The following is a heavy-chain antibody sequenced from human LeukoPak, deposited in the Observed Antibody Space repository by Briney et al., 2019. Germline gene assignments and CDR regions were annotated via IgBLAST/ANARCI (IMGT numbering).Heavy chain of an antibody. CDR1: GGTFSSYA. J-gene: IGHJ5*02. Sequence: VASVKVSCKASGGTFSSYAISWVRQAPGQGLEWMGWISAYNGNTNYAQKLQGRVTMTTDTSTSTAYMELRSLRSDDTAVYYCARWLQLNWFDPWGQGTLVTVSS. D-gene: IGHD5-24*01. CDR2: ISAYNGNT. V-gene: IGHV1-18*01. CDR3: ARWLQLNWFDP.